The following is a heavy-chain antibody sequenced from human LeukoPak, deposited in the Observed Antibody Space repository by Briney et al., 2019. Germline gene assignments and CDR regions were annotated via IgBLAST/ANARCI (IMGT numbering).Heavy chain of an antibody. CDR3: ARVDSGTTGTTNAFDI. D-gene: IGHD1-1*01. J-gene: IGHJ3*02. CDR2: IIPIFGTA. CDR1: GGTFSSYA. Sequence: SVKVSCKASGGTFSSYAISWVRQAPGQGLEWMGGIIPIFGTANYAQKFQGRDTITADESTSTAYMELSSLRSEDTAVYYCARVDSGTTGTTNAFDIWGQGTMVTVSS. V-gene: IGHV1-69*13.